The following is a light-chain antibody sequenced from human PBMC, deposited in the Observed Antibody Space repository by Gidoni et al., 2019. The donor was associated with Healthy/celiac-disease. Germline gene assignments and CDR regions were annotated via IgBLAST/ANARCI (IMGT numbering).Light chain of an antibody. CDR2: EVS. J-gene: IGLJ2*01. CDR3: SSYAGSNVVV. V-gene: IGLV2-8*01. CDR1: SSDVGGYNY. Sequence: HSALPPPPSASASPRPSVTISFTGPSSDVGGYNYVSWYQQHPGKAPKLMIYEVSKRPSGVPDRVSGSKSGNTASRTVSWLQAEDEADYYCSSYAGSNVVVFGGGTKL.